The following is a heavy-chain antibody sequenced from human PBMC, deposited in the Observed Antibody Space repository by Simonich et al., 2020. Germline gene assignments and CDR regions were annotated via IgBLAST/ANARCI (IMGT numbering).Heavy chain of an antibody. J-gene: IGHJ6*03. V-gene: IGHV3-7*01. D-gene: IGHD7-27*01. Sequence: EVQLVESGGGLVQPGGSLRLSCAASGFTFSSYWMSWVRQAPGKGLEWVANIKQDGSEKYYVDSVKGRFTISRNNAKNSLYLQMNCLRAEDTAVYYCARDGLGTAYYYYMDVWGKGTTVTVSS. CDR3: ARDGLGTAYYYYMDV. CDR2: IKQDGSEK. CDR1: GFTFSSYW.